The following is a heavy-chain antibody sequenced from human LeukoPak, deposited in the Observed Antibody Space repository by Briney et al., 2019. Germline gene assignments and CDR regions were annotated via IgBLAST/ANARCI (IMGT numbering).Heavy chain of an antibody. D-gene: IGHD3-10*01. CDR1: GYTFPGYN. CDR2: INAGNGDT. Sequence: GASVKVSCKASGYTFPGYNIHWMRRAPGQRLEWIGWINAGNGDTKSSQKFQGRVTISRDIIASTVYVDLSSLRSEDTAVYYCAGLGVNNYFDYWGQGTLVTVSS. V-gene: IGHV1-3*01. CDR3: AGLGVNNYFDY. J-gene: IGHJ4*02.